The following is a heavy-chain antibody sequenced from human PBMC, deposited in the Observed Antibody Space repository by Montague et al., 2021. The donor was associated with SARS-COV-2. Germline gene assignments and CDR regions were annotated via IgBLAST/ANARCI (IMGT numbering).Heavy chain of an antibody. V-gene: IGHV4-59*01. Sequence: SETLSPTCSVSGGSISSYYWNWIRQSPGKGLEWIGYICYSGSTKYNPSLKSRVTISVDTSKSQMSLRLNSVTAADTAVYYCAGDRGRFWHFDLWGRGTLVTVSS. CDR2: ICYSGST. D-gene: IGHD5-12*01. CDR1: GGSISSYY. J-gene: IGHJ2*01. CDR3: AGDRGRFWHFDL.